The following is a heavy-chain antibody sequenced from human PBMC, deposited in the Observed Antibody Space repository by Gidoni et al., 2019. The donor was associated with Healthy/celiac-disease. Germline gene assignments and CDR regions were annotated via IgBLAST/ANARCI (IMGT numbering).Heavy chain of an antibody. CDR3: ARGGGDRGAFDI. J-gene: IGHJ3*02. CDR2: IIPIFGTA. Sequence: QVQLVQSGAEVKKPGSSVKVSCKASGGTFSSYAISWVRQAPGQGLEWMGGIIPIFGTANYEQKFQGRVTITAEKSTSTAYMERSSLRSEDTAVYYGARGGGDRGAFDIWGQGTMVTVSS. CDR1: GGTFSSYA. V-gene: IGHV1-69*06. D-gene: IGHD2-21*01.